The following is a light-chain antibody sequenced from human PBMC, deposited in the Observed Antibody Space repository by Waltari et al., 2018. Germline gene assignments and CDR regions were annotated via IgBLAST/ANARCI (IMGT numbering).Light chain of an antibody. Sequence: DIVMTQSPDSLAVSLGERATINCKSSQSVLYSSNNKNYLVWYQQKQGQPPKLLIYWASTRESGVPDRFSGSGSGTDFTLTISSLQAEDVAVYYCQQSYSTPFTFGPGTKVDIK. CDR3: QQSYSTPFT. CDR2: WAS. J-gene: IGKJ3*01. CDR1: QSVLYSSNNKNY. V-gene: IGKV4-1*01.